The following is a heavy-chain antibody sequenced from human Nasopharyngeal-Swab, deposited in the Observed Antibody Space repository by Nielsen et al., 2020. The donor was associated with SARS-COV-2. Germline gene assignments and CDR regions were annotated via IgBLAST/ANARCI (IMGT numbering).Heavy chain of an antibody. CDR3: ARRYTALDY. D-gene: IGHD3-16*02. CDR2: INTNTGNP. J-gene: IGHJ4*02. V-gene: IGHV7-4-1*02. Sequence: WVRQAPGQGLEWMGWINTNTGNPTYAQAFTGRFVFSLDTSVSTAYLQIISLKAEDTAVYYCARRYTALDYWGQGTLVTVSS.